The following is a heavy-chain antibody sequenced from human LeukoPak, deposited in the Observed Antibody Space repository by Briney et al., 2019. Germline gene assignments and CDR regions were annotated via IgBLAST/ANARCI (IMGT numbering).Heavy chain of an antibody. CDR1: GGSFSGYY. CDR3: ARAAGSGLIDY. D-gene: IGHD6-19*01. J-gene: IGHJ4*02. V-gene: IGHV4-34*01. CDR2: INHSGST. Sequence: SETLSLTCAVYGGSFSGYYWSWIRQPPGKGLEWIGEINHSGSTNYNPSLKSRVTISVDTSKNQFSLNLNSVTAADTALYFCARAAGSGLIDYWGQGILVIVSS.